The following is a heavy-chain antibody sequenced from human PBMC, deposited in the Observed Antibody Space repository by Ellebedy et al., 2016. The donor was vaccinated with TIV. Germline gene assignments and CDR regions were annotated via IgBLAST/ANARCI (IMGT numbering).Heavy chain of an antibody. J-gene: IGHJ3*02. CDR1: GFLFSSYD. Sequence: PGGSLRLSCSASGFLFSSYDMHWVRQVPGTGLEWVAVLSHDGNTPHYVDSVKGRFTISRDNSRNTLYLQMNSLRPEDTAVYYCVNQLTAIVATGAYDIWGQGTLVTVSS. D-gene: IGHD2-21*02. CDR2: LSHDGNTP. V-gene: IGHV3-30*18. CDR3: VNQLTAIVATGAYDI.